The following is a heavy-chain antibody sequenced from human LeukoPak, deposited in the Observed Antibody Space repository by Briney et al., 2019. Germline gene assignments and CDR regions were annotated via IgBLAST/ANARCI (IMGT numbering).Heavy chain of an antibody. CDR1: GFTFSSYW. V-gene: IGHV3-7*01. CDR3: ASVVAGSSSGNSNYMDV. D-gene: IGHD3-22*01. J-gene: IGHJ6*03. Sequence: GGSLRLSCAASGFTFSSYWMSWVRQAPGKGLEGVANIKQDGSEKYYVDSVKGRFTISRDNDKNSLYLQMNSLRAEDTAVYYCASVVAGSSSGNSNYMDVWGKGTTVTVSS. CDR2: IKQDGSEK.